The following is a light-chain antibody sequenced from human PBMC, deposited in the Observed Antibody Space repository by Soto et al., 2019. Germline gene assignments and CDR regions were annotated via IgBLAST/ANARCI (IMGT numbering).Light chain of an antibody. CDR1: QSVSSSF. V-gene: IGKV3-20*01. CDR3: QQYGSSPVT. Sequence: EIVLTQSPGTLSLSPGEGATLSCRASQSVSSSFLAWYQQKPGQAPRLLTYGASSRATGIPDRFSGSGSGTDFTLTISRLEPEDFAVYYCQQYGSSPVTFGGGTKVEIK. CDR2: GAS. J-gene: IGKJ4*01.